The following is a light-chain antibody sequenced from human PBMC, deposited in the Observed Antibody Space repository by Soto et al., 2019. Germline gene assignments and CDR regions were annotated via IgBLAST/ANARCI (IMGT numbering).Light chain of an antibody. J-gene: IGKJ2*01. Sequence: DSQMPQYPSTLSAYVGDRVTSTCRASQSISSWLAWYQQKPGKAPKLLIYKASSLESGVPSRFSGSGAGTEFALTISSLQPDDFATYYCQQYNSYPYTFGQGTKLEIK. V-gene: IGKV1-5*03. CDR3: QQYNSYPYT. CDR2: KAS. CDR1: QSISSW.